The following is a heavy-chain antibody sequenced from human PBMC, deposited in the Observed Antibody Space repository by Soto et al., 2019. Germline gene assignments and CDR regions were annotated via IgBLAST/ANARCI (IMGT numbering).Heavy chain of an antibody. D-gene: IGHD6-19*01. CDR1: GGTFSSYT. CDR3: ARGAAGTIFDY. J-gene: IGHJ4*02. Sequence: QVQLVQSGAEVKKPGSSVKVSCKASGGTFSSYTISWVRQAPGQGLEWMGRIIPILGIANYAQKFQGRVTITAVKSTSTAYMELSSLRSEDTAVYYCARGAAGTIFDYWGQGTLVTVSS. CDR2: IIPILGIA. V-gene: IGHV1-69*02.